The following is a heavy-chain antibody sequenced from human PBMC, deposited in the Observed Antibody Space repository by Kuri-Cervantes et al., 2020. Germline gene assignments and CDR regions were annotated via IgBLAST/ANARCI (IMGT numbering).Heavy chain of an antibody. D-gene: IGHD6-19*01. CDR3: ARSIVVTEGVGDWFDP. Sequence: ESLKISCAVSGYSISSGYYWGWIRQPPGKGLEWIGSIYHSGSTYYNPSLKSRVTISVDTSKNQFSLKLNSVTAADTAVYYCARSIVVTEGVGDWFDPWGQGTLVTVSS. J-gene: IGHJ5*02. V-gene: IGHV4-38-2*01. CDR2: IYHSGST. CDR1: GYSISSGYY.